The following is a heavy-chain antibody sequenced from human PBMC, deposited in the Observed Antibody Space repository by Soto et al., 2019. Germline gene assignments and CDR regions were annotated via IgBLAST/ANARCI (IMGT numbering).Heavy chain of an antibody. CDR2: INSDGSST. CDR1: VFTFSSYW. V-gene: IGHV3-74*01. CDR3: AREDSSGWYESWFDP. D-gene: IGHD6-19*01. Sequence: GGSLRLSCAASVFTFSSYWMHWVRQAPGKGLVWVSRINSDGSSTSYADSVKGRFTISRDNAKNTLYLQMNSLRAEDTAVYYCAREDSSGWYESWFDPWGQGTLVTVSS. J-gene: IGHJ5*02.